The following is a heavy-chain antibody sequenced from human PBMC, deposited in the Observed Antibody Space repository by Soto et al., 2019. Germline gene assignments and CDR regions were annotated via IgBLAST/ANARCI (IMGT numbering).Heavy chain of an antibody. V-gene: IGHV2-5*02. D-gene: IGHD6-13*01. CDR3: AHRGRGAAGADANYYYYYMDV. CDR1: GFSLSTTGVG. Sequence: QITLKESGPTLVKPTQTLTLTCTFSGFSLSTTGVGVGWIRQPPVKALEWLALIYWDDDKRYSPSLESRLTITKDTSKNQVVLTMTHMDAVDTATYYCAHRGRGAAGADANYYYYYMDVWGKGTTVTVSS. J-gene: IGHJ6*03. CDR2: IYWDDDK.